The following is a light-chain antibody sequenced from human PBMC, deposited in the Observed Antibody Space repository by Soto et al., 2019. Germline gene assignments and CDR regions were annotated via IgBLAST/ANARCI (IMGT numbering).Light chain of an antibody. J-gene: IGKJ5*01. CDR1: QSVSSY. Sequence: EIVLTQSPATLSLSPGERATLSCRASQSVSSYLAWYQQKPGQAPRLLIYDAPNRATGIPARFSGSGSGTDFTLTISRLEPEDFAVYYCQQRSNWPPITFGQGTRLENK. CDR2: DAP. CDR3: QQRSNWPPIT. V-gene: IGKV3-11*01.